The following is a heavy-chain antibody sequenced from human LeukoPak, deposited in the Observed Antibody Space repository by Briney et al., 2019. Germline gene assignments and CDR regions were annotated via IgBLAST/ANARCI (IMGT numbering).Heavy chain of an antibody. D-gene: IGHD2-2*01. CDR1: GGSISSSSYY. CDR2: IYYSGST. V-gene: IGHV4-39*02. Sequence: SETLSLTCTVSGGSISSSSYYWGWIRQPPGKGLEWIGSIYYSGSTYYNPSLKSRVTISVDTSKNQFSLKLSSVTAADTAVYYCARERAQYQLPIALVWSRDYYYMDVWGKGTTVTVSS. J-gene: IGHJ6*03. CDR3: ARERAQYQLPIALVWSRDYYYMDV.